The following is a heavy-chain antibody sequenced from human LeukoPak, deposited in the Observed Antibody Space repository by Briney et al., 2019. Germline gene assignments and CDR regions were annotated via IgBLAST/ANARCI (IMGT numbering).Heavy chain of an antibody. CDR1: GGSISSSSYY. Sequence: SETLSLTCTVSGGSISSSSYYWSWIRQPPGKGLEWIGYIYYSGSTNYNPSLKSRVTISVDTSKNQFSLKLSSVTAADTAVYYCARVGVEMATTSYNWFDPWGQGTLVTVSS. V-gene: IGHV4-61*01. J-gene: IGHJ5*02. CDR2: IYYSGST. CDR3: ARVGVEMATTSYNWFDP. D-gene: IGHD5-24*01.